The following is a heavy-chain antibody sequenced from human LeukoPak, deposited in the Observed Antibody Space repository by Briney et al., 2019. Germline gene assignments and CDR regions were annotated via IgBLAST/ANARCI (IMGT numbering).Heavy chain of an antibody. Sequence: ASVKVSCKASGYTFTGYYMHWVRQAPGQGLEWMGWINPNSGGTNYAQKFQGRVTMTRDTSISTAYMELSRLRSDDTAVYYCARASLITMVRGVIRGPVDYWGQGTLVTVSS. V-gene: IGHV1-2*02. CDR3: ARASLITMVRGVIRGPVDY. J-gene: IGHJ4*02. CDR2: INPNSGGT. D-gene: IGHD3-10*01. CDR1: GYTFTGYY.